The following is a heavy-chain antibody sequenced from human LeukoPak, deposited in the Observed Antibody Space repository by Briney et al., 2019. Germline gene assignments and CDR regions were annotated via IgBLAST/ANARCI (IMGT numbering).Heavy chain of an antibody. Sequence: PGGSLRLSCAASGFTFSSYVMSWVRQAPGKGLEWVSEISGSGANTYYSDSVKGRFSISRDNSKNTLYMQMNSLRVEDTAVYYCARWYQGGYWGQGTLVTVSS. D-gene: IGHD4-23*01. CDR3: ARWYQGGY. CDR2: ISGSGANT. V-gene: IGHV3-23*01. CDR1: GFTFSSYV. J-gene: IGHJ4*02.